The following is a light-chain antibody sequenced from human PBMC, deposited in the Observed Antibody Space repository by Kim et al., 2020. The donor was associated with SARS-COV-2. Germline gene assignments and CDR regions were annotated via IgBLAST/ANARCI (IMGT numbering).Light chain of an antibody. CDR1: QSLLNSANNKNY. V-gene: IGKV4-1*01. CDR3: QQYYTTPNS. Sequence: DIVMTQSPDSLAVSLGERATIDCKSSQSLLNSANNKNYLVWYQHKPGQPPKLLIYWASTRESGVPDGFSGRGSGTDFTLNISRLQAEDEALYYCQQYYTTPNSVSEETKLE. J-gene: IGKJ2*03. CDR2: WAS.